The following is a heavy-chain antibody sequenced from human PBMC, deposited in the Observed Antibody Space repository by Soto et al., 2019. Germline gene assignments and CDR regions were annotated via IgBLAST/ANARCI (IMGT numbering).Heavy chain of an antibody. J-gene: IGHJ4*02. CDR1: GYTFTSYS. D-gene: IGHD3-22*01. V-gene: IGHV1-3*01. Sequence: GSMEVSCKASGYTFTSYSMHLVRQAPGQRLEWMGWINAGNGNTKYSQKFQGRVTITRDTSASTAYMELSSLRSEDTAVYYCVHSSGYYSFDYWGQGTLVTVSS. CDR2: INAGNGNT. CDR3: VHSSGYYSFDY.